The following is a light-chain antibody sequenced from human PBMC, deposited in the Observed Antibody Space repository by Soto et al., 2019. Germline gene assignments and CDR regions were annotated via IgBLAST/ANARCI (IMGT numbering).Light chain of an antibody. Sequence: QSALTQPASVSGSPGQSITISCTGTSSDVGAYNYVSWYQQYPNQAPKLMIYDVSNRPSGVSNRFSGSKSGNTASLTISGLQAEDEADYYCSSYTATSIVFGGGTQLTVL. J-gene: IGLJ2*01. CDR3: SSYTATSIV. CDR1: SSDVGAYNY. CDR2: DVS. V-gene: IGLV2-14*01.